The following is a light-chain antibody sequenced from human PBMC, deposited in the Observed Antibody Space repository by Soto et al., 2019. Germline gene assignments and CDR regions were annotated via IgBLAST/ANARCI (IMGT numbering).Light chain of an antibody. V-gene: IGLV1-40*01. CDR3: QSYDSCLSGVV. Sequence: QAVLTQPPSVSGAPGQSVTISCTGSSSNIGAGYDVHWYQQLPGTAPKLLIYVNSNRPSGVPDRFSGSKSGTSASLAITGLQAEDEADYYCQSYDSCLSGVVFGGGTKLTVL. CDR2: VNS. J-gene: IGLJ2*01. CDR1: SSNIGAGYD.